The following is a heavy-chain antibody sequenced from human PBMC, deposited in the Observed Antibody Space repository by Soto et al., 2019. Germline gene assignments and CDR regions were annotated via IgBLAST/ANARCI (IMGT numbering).Heavy chain of an antibody. J-gene: IGHJ6*03. Sequence: ASVKVSCKASGYTFTSYDINWVRQATGQGLEWMGWMNPNSGNTGYAQKFQGRVTMTRNTSISTAYMELSSLRSEDTAVYYCGIAARPNYYYYYMDVWGKGTTVTVSS. D-gene: IGHD6-6*01. CDR3: GIAARPNYYYYYMDV. CDR2: MNPNSGNT. V-gene: IGHV1-8*01. CDR1: GYTFTSYD.